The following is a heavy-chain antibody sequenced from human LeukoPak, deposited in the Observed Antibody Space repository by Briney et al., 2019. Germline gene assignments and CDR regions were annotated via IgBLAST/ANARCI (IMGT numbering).Heavy chain of an antibody. Sequence: GGSLRLSCAASGFTFSVYQMTWIRQAPGKGLEWVSYITSGGTTIFYADSVKGRFTISRDNAKNSLFLQMDSLRADDTAVCYCARDYGDYAFDSWGQGTLVTVSS. CDR3: ARDYGDYAFDS. V-gene: IGHV3-11*04. CDR1: GFTFSVYQ. J-gene: IGHJ4*02. CDR2: ITSGGTTI. D-gene: IGHD4-17*01.